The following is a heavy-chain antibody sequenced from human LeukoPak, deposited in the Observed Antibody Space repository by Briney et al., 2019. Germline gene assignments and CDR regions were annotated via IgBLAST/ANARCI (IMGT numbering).Heavy chain of an antibody. D-gene: IGHD6-19*01. J-gene: IGHJ2*01. Sequence: PGGSLRLSCAASGFTFSNYAMSWVRQAPGKGLEWVSAISGSGGSTYYADSVKGRFTISRDNSKNTLYLQMNSLRAEDTAVYYCAKDGEYSSGWYAYWYFDLWGRGTLVTVSS. CDR1: GFTFSNYA. CDR3: AKDGEYSSGWYAYWYFDL. V-gene: IGHV3-23*01. CDR2: ISGSGGST.